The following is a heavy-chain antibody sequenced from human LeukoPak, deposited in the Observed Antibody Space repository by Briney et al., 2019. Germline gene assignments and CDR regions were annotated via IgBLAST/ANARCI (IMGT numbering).Heavy chain of an antibody. Sequence: PGGSLRLSCAASGFIFSSYAMSWVRQAPGKELEWVSAIGGSGGSTYYADSVKGRFTVSRDNSRDTLYLQMNRLRAADKAVYYCAARAGIVTAIGFDYWGQGTLVTVSS. CDR3: AARAGIVTAIGFDY. D-gene: IGHD5-12*01. J-gene: IGHJ4*02. CDR2: IGGSGGST. V-gene: IGHV3-23*01. CDR1: GFIFSSYA.